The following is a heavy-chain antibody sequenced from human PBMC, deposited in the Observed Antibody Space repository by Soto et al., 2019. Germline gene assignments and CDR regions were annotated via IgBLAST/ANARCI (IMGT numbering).Heavy chain of an antibody. CDR3: ARARYYYDSSGYYTLNAFDI. V-gene: IGHV4-59*08. Sequence: SETLSLTCTVSGGSISSYYWSWIRQPPGKGLEWIGYIYYSGSTNYNPSLKSRVTISVDTSKNQFSLKLSSVTAADTAVYYCARARYYYDSSGYYTLNAFDIWGQGTMVTVSS. CDR2: IYYSGST. CDR1: GGSISSYY. J-gene: IGHJ3*02. D-gene: IGHD3-22*01.